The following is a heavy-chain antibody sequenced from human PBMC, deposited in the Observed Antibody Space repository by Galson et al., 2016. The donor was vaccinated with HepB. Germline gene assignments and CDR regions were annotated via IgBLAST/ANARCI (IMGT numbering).Heavy chain of an antibody. V-gene: IGHV1-3*01. CDR3: ARDGRRGYDMDV. CDR2: INVGNGNT. Sequence: SVKVSCKASGFTLASYAIKWVRQAPGQRLEWMGWINVGNGNTKYSEKFQGRVTITRDTSASTVYMELNSLRDEDTAVYYCARDGRRGYDMDVWGQGTTVTVSS. CDR1: GFTLASYA. J-gene: IGHJ6*02.